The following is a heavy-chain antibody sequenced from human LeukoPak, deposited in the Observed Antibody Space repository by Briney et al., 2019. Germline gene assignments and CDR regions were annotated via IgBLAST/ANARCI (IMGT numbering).Heavy chain of an antibody. CDR3: ARDRPLVATTD. CDR1: GFTFSSYA. J-gene: IGHJ4*02. D-gene: IGHD5-12*01. V-gene: IGHV3-21*01. CDR2: ISSSSSYI. Sequence: GGSLRLSCAASGFTFSSYAMSWVRQAPGKGLEWVSSISSSSSYIYYADSVKGRFTISRDNAKNSLYLQMNSLRAEDTAVYYCARDRPLVATTDWGQGTLVTVSS.